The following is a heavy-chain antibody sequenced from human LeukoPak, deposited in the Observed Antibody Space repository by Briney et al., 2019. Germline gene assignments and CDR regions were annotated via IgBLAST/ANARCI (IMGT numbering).Heavy chain of an antibody. J-gene: IGHJ6*03. V-gene: IGHV4-34*01. CDR3: ARSPYYYYMDV. CDR1: GGSSSGYY. CDR2: INHSGST. Sequence: PSETLSLTCAVYGGSSSGYYWSWIRHPPGKGLEWIGEINHSGSTNYNPSLKSRVTISVDTSKNQFSLKLSSVTAADTAVYYCARSPYYYYMDVWGKGTTVTVSS.